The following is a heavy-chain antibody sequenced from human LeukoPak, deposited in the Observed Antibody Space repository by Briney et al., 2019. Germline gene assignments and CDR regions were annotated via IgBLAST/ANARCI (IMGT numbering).Heavy chain of an antibody. V-gene: IGHV1-24*01. CDR2: FDPEDGET. J-gene: IGHJ3*02. CDR1: GYTLTDLA. CDR3: ATLTAPYDSFDI. Sequence: ASVKVSRKVSGYTLTDLALHWVRQPPGKGLEWMGGFDPEDGETVFAQKFQGRITMTEDISSDTACMKLSSLRPEDTAVYYCATLTAPYDSFDIWGQGTMVTVSS. D-gene: IGHD2-21*02.